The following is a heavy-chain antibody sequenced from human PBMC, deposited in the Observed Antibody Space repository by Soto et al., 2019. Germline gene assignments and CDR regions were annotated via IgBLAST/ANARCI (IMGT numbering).Heavy chain of an antibody. CDR1: GGTFRSYT. V-gene: IGHV1-69*02. D-gene: IGHD2-15*01. J-gene: IGHJ4*02. CDR3: ATGLVVDYDIDY. CDR2: ITPILGIA. Sequence: QVQLVQSGAEVKKPGSSVKVSCKASGGTFRSYTISWVRQAPGQGLEWMGRITPILGIANYAQKFQGRVTITADKSTSTAYMELSSLRSEDTAVYYCATGLVVDYDIDYWGQGTLVTVSS.